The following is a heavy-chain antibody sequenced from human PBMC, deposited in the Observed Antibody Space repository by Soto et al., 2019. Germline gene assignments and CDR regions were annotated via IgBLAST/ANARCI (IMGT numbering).Heavy chain of an antibody. V-gene: IGHV1-8*01. CDR2: MDPNSGNT. J-gene: IGHJ6*02. Sequence: ASVKVSCKASGYTFTSYDINWVRQATGQGLEWMGWMDPNSGNTGYAQKFQGRVTMTRNTSISTAYMELSSLRSEDTAVYYCARVGYGSGRTSGMDVWGQGTTVTVSS. CDR3: ARVGYGSGRTSGMDV. D-gene: IGHD3-10*01. CDR1: GYTFTSYD.